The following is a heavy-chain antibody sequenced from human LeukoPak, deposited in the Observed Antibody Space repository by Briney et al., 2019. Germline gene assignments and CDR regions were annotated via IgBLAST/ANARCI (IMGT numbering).Heavy chain of an antibody. CDR3: TRAPPGMTMMTDY. Sequence: GASVKVSCKASDFSFTSYGMSWVRQAPGQGLEWMGWISAYNGSTKYAQKLQGRVTMTTDTSTGTAYMELRSLRPDDTAVYYCTRAPPGMTMMTDYWGQGTLVSVSS. J-gene: IGHJ4*02. D-gene: IGHD3-22*01. V-gene: IGHV1-18*01. CDR2: ISAYNGST. CDR1: DFSFTSYG.